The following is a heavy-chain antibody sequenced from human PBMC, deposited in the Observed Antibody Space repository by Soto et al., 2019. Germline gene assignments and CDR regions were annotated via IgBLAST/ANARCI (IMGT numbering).Heavy chain of an antibody. CDR2: ISYDGSNK. CDR1: GFTFSSYA. J-gene: IGHJ4*02. CDR3: ARDLGPVEMATTKGDPADY. D-gene: IGHD2-8*01. Sequence: QVQLVESGGGVVQPGRSLRLSCAASGFTFSSYAMHWVRQAPGKGLEWVAVISYDGSNKYYADSVKGRFTISRDNSKNTLYLQMNSLRAEDTAVYYCARDLGPVEMATTKGDPADYWGQGTLVTVSS. V-gene: IGHV3-30-3*01.